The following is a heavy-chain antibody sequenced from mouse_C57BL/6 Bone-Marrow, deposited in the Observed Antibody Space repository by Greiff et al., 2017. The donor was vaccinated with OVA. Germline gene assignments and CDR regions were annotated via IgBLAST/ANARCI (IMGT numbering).Heavy chain of an antibody. V-gene: IGHV14-1*01. CDR1: GFNIKDYY. CDR2: IDPEDGDT. D-gene: IGHD2-4*01. J-gene: IGHJ4*01. Sequence: EVKLMESGAELVRPGASVKLSCTASGFNIKDYYMHWVKQSPEQGLEWIGRIDPEDGDTEYAPKFQGKATMTADTSSNTVYLQLSSLTSEETAVYYCTAICYDCDEGGYYAVKYWGQGTSVTVSS. CDR3: TAICYDCDEGGYYAVKY.